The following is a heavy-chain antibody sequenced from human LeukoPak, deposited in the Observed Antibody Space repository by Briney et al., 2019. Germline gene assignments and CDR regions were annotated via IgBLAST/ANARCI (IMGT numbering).Heavy chain of an antibody. D-gene: IGHD2-2*01. J-gene: IGHJ6*02. CDR3: ARRGAGRSSTSCCGGMDV. CDR2: IYYSGST. Sequence: SETLSLTCTVSGGSISSSSYYWGWIRQPPGKGLEWIGSIYYSGSTYYNPSLKSRVTISVDTSKNQFSLKLSSVTAADTAVYYCARRGAGRSSTSCCGGMDVWGQGTTVTVSS. CDR1: GGSISSSSYY. V-gene: IGHV4-39*01.